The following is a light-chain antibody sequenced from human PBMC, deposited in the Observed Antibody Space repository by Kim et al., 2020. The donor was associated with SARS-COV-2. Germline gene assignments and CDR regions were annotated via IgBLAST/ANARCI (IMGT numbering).Light chain of an antibody. V-gene: IGLV3-9*01. Sequence: SVALGQTARITCGGNNVGNKNVHWYQQNPGQAPILVIYRDTNRPSGIPERFSGSNSGNTATLTISRAQAGDESDYYCQVWDSSIGVFGGGTQLTVL. CDR3: QVWDSSIGV. CDR2: RDT. J-gene: IGLJ2*01. CDR1: NVGNKN.